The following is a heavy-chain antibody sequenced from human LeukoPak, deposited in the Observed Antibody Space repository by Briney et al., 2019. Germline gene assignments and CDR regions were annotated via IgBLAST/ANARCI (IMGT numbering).Heavy chain of an antibody. V-gene: IGHV3-23*01. CDR2: ISGRGDET. J-gene: IGHJ6*03. D-gene: IGHD2-15*01. CDR3: TKDTSAWWYHRAYMNV. Sequence: PAGSLRLSCAASGFTFSDYAMSWVRQAPGGGLEWVSAISGRGDETFHADSVKGRFTTSRDNSKNTFSLQMSSLRVEDSAVYFCTKDTSAWWYHRAYMNVWGTGTTVTVSS. CDR1: GFTFSDYA.